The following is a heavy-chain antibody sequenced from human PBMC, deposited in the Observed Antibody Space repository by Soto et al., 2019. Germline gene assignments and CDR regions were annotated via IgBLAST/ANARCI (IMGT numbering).Heavy chain of an antibody. CDR2: IVVGSGNT. CDR3: AASSTLVPSYWYFDL. CDR1: GFTFTSSA. Sequence: SVKVSCKASGFTFTSSAMQWVRQARGQRLEWIGWIVVGSGNTNYAQKFQERVTITRDMSTSTAYMELSSLRSEDTAVYYCAASSTLVPSYWYFDLWGRGTLVTVSS. J-gene: IGHJ2*01. V-gene: IGHV1-58*02.